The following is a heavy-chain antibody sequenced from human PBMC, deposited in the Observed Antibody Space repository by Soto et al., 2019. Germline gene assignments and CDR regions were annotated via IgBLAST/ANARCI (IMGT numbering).Heavy chain of an antibody. V-gene: IGHV1-18*04. Sequence: QVQLVQSGDEVKKPGASVKVSCKASGYPFTTYGITWVRQAPGQGLEWMGWISTYNGNTNYAQSLQGRGTRTRETSSTTADMELRSLTSDDTAVYYCATVMTTFGVVSKGPDHWGQGTLVTVSS. CDR3: ATVMTTFGVVSKGPDH. CDR2: ISTYNGNT. CDR1: GYPFTTYG. D-gene: IGHD3-3*01. J-gene: IGHJ4*02.